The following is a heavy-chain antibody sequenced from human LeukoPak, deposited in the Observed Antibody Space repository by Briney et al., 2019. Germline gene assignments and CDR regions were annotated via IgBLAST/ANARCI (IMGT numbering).Heavy chain of an antibody. V-gene: IGHV3-7*01. Sequence: GGSLRLSCAASGFSFSSYWMTWVRQAPGKGLEWVANIKQDGSEKYYVDSAKGRFTISRDNAKNSLYLQMNSLRAEDTAVYYCARVNGQWLVNWGQGTLVTVSS. J-gene: IGHJ4*02. CDR2: IKQDGSEK. D-gene: IGHD6-19*01. CDR3: ARVNGQWLVN. CDR1: GFSFSSYW.